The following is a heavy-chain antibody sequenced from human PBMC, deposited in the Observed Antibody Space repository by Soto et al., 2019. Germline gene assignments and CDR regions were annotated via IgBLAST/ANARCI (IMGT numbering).Heavy chain of an antibody. CDR2: INPSGGST. V-gene: IGHV1-46*01. CDR3: AREPVAGIWFDQ. Sequence: ASVKVSCKASGYTFTSYYMHWVRQAPGQGLEWMGIINPSGGSTSYAQKFQGRVTMTRDTSTSTVYMELRSLRSDDTAVYYCAREPVAGIWFDQWGQGTPVTVSS. J-gene: IGHJ5*02. D-gene: IGHD6-19*01. CDR1: GYTFTSYY.